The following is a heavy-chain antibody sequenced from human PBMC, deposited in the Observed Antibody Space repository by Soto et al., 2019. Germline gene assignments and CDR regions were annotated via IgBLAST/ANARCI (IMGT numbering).Heavy chain of an antibody. J-gene: IGHJ4*02. CDR1: GGSITTYY. D-gene: IGHD6-19*01. CDR3: EGDSTVAGTGILFDY. V-gene: IGHV4-59*01. Sequence: SETLSLTCTVSGGSITTYYWSWIRQPPGKGLGWIGYVRFRGSTVYNPSLRSRVTISVDTSKNQFSLKLTSVTAADTAVYYCEGDSTVAGTGILFDYWGQGALVTVSS. CDR2: VRFRGST.